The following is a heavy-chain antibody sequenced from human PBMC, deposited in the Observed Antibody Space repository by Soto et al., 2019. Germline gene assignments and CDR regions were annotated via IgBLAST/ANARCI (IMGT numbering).Heavy chain of an antibody. D-gene: IGHD2-8*02. J-gene: IGHJ3*02. CDR2: ILVDGRT. CDR1: GFICSSYD. V-gene: IGHV3-23*01. CDR3: AKATATGGGASDI. Sequence: LRLSCAASGFICSSYDMSWVRQAPGKGLEWVSTILVDGRTFYVDSVKGRFTISRDSSQNTVYLQMNSLTAGDTALYYCAKATATGGGASDICGQGTMVTVSS.